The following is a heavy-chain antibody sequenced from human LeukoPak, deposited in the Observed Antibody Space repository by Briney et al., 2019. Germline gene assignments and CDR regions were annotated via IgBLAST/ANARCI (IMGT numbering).Heavy chain of an antibody. CDR2: IKPSSGDT. V-gene: IGHV1-2*02. J-gene: IGHJ5*02. CDR3: ARKSAGFLTA. Sequence: GASVKASCKASGYIFTGDQIYWLRQAPGQGLEWVGWIKPSSGDTLYEQKFQGRVTMTRDKSISSAYMELSSLRSDDTAVYYCARKSAGFLTAWGQGTLVTVSS. CDR1: GYIFTGDQ.